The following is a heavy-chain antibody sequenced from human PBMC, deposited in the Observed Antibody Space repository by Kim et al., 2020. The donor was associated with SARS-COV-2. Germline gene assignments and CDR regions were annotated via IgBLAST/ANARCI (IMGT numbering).Heavy chain of an antibody. Sequence: SSSSSISYVDSVKGRFALSRDNAKNSLFLQMNSLRAEDTAVYYCASGGKYWGQGTLVTVSS. CDR2: SSSSSI. V-gene: IGHV3-48*03. CDR3: ASGGKY. J-gene: IGHJ4*02. D-gene: IGHD3-10*01.